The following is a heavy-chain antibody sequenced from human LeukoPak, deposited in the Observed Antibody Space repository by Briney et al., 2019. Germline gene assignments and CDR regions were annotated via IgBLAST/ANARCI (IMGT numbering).Heavy chain of an antibody. CDR1: GYTFSHYY. V-gene: IGHV1-46*01. CDR2: IKPSDGST. J-gene: IGHJ4*02. Sequence: ASVKVSCKTSGYTFSHYYLHWVRQAPGQGPEWMGIIKPSDGSTQYPQKFQGRVTMTRDMSASTIYMELSSLTSEDTAMYYCAREPPDSYLFDYWGQGAPVTVSS. CDR3: AREPPDSYLFDY. D-gene: IGHD2-2*01.